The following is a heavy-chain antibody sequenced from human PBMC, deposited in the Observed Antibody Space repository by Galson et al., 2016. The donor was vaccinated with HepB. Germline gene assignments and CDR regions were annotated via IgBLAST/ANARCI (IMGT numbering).Heavy chain of an antibody. V-gene: IGHV3-74*01. Sequence: SLRLSCAASGFTFRNYWMHWVRQAPGEGLEWVSHVNGNGIVTSYADSVKGQFTIFRDNAQNTGYLQMNSLRAEDTAVYYCVGSGSQAHWGQGTLVTVSS. D-gene: IGHD1-26*01. CDR1: GFTFRNYW. CDR2: VNGNGIVT. CDR3: VGSGSQAH. J-gene: IGHJ4*02.